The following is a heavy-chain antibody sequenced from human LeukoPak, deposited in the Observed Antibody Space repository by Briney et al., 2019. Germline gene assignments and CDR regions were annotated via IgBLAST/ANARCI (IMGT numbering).Heavy chain of an antibody. CDR2: FSGGGSST. J-gene: IGHJ6*03. Sequence: GGSLRLSCAASGFTFSNYGMSWVRQAPGKGLEWVSAFSGGGSSTFYADSVKGRFTISRDNSKNTLYLQMNSLRAEDTAVCYCAKTYFSSRAHYFYYYYMDVWGKGTTVTISS. CDR1: GFTFSNYG. CDR3: AKTYFSSRAHYFYYYYMDV. D-gene: IGHD6-13*01. V-gene: IGHV3-23*01.